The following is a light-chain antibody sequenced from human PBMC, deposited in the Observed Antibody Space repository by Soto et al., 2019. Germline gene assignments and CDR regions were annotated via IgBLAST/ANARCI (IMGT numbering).Light chain of an antibody. CDR3: QQYASAPRST. V-gene: IGKV3-20*01. Sequence: EIVLTQSAGTLSLSPGERATLSCRASQSVSSSYLAWYQQKPGQAPRLLIYGASSRATGITETFSGSWSGTYFTLTIRRMEPEDFTLYYCQQYASAPRSTFGQGTKVEIQ. CDR1: QSVSSSY. J-gene: IGKJ1*01. CDR2: GAS.